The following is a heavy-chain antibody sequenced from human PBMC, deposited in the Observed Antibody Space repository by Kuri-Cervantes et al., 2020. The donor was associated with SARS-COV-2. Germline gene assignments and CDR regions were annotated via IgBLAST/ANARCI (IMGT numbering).Heavy chain of an antibody. V-gene: IGHV3-9*01. CDR3: ARDKDWAFDY. CDR1: GFTFDDYA. Sequence: GGSLRLSCAASGFTFDDYAMHWVRQAPGKGLEWVSGISWNSGSIGYADSVKGRFTISRDNAKNSLYLQMNSLRDEDTAVYYCARDKDWAFDYWGQGTLVTVSS. J-gene: IGHJ4*02. D-gene: IGHD2-21*01. CDR2: ISWNSGSI.